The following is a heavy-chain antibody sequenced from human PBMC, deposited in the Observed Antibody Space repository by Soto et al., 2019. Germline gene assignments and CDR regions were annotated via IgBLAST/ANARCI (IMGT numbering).Heavy chain of an antibody. D-gene: IGHD3-3*01. J-gene: IGHJ4*02. Sequence: SETLSLTCTVSGGAIISSSYYWGWIRQPPGKGLEWIGSIYYSGSTYYNPSLKSRVTISVDTSKNQFSLKLSSVTAADTAVYYCARLSYYDFWSGYYFDYWGQGTLVTVS. CDR1: GGAIISSSYY. V-gene: IGHV4-39*01. CDR2: IYYSGST. CDR3: ARLSYYDFWSGYYFDY.